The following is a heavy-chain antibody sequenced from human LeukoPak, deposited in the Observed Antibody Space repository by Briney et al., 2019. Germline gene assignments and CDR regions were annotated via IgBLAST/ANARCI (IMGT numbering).Heavy chain of an antibody. CDR1: GGSISSSSYH. Sequence: SATLSLTCTVSGGSISSSSYHWGWIRQPPGKGLEWIGSIYYSGSTYYNPSLKSRVTISVDTSKNQFSLKLSSVTAADTAVYYCARMVNGRGQARRHTKAPDYWGQGTLVTVSS. V-gene: IGHV4-39*01. J-gene: IGHJ4*02. CDR2: IYYSGST. D-gene: IGHD3-16*02. CDR3: ARMVNGRGQARRHTKAPDY.